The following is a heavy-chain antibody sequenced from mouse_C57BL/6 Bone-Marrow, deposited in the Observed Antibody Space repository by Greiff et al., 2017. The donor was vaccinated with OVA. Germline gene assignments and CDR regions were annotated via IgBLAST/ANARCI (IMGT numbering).Heavy chain of an antibody. Sequence: EVKLQESGPGLVKPSQSLSLTCSVTGYSITSGYYWNWIRQFPGNKLEWMGYIRYDGSNNYNPSLKNRISITRDTSNNHFFLKFNSVTTQDTSTYYCAIDAMDYWGQGTSVTVSS. CDR1: GYSITSGYY. V-gene: IGHV3-6*01. CDR3: AIDAMDY. J-gene: IGHJ4*01. CDR2: IRYDGSN.